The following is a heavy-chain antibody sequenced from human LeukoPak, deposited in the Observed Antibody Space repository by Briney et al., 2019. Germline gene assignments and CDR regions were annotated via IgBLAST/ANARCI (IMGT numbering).Heavy chain of an antibody. Sequence: PGGSLRLSCAASGFTFSSYSMNWVRQAAGKGLEWVSSISSSSSYIYYADSVKGRFTISRDNAKNSLYLQMNSLRAKDTAVYYCARDQWVRGKNDYWGQGTLVTVSS. CDR3: ARDQWVRGKNDY. D-gene: IGHD3-10*01. CDR2: ISSSSSYI. J-gene: IGHJ4*02. V-gene: IGHV3-21*01. CDR1: GFTFSSYS.